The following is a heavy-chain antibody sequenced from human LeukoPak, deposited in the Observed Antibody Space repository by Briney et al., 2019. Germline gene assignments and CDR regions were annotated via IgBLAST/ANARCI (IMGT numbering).Heavy chain of an antibody. D-gene: IGHD3-22*01. CDR3: AKIQMHYDGSGSYYYYGMDV. J-gene: IGHJ6*02. Sequence: GGSLRLSCAASGFTFSSYGMHWVRQAPGKGLEWVAVISYDGSNKYYADSVKGRFTISRDNSKNTLYLQMNSLRAEDTAVYYCAKIQMHYDGSGSYYYYGMDVWGQGTTVTVSS. V-gene: IGHV3-30*18. CDR2: ISYDGSNK. CDR1: GFTFSSYG.